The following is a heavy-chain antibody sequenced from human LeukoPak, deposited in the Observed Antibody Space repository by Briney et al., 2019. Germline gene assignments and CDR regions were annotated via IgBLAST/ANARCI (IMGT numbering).Heavy chain of an antibody. CDR1: GGSISSYY. CDR2: IYTSGST. V-gene: IGHV4-4*07. J-gene: IGHJ2*01. CDR3: PRGSSSWFDWYFDL. Sequence: SETLSLTCTVSGGSISSYYWSWIRQPAGKGLEWIVRIYTSGSTNYNPSLKSRVTMSVDTSKNQFFLKLSPVTAADTAVYYCPRGSSSWFDWYFDLWGRGNLVTVSS. D-gene: IGHD6-13*01.